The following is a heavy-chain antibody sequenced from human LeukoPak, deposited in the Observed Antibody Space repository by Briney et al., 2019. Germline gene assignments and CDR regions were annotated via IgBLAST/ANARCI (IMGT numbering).Heavy chain of an antibody. J-gene: IGHJ4*02. CDR1: GGSISSYY. Sequence: PSETLSLTCTVSGGSISSYYWSWIRQPPGKGLEWIGYIYYSGSTNYNPSLKSRVTISVDTSKNQFSLKLSSVTAADTAVYYCARGPDYYDSSGYYPDYWGQGTLVTVSS. V-gene: IGHV4-59*01. CDR3: ARGPDYYDSSGYYPDY. CDR2: IYYSGST. D-gene: IGHD3-22*01.